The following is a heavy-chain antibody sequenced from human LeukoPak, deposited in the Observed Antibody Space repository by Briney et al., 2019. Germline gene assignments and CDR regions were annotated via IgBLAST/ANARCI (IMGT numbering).Heavy chain of an antibody. D-gene: IGHD1-26*01. CDR2: ITGSGGGT. CDR3: AKVAIVGATGLDY. V-gene: IGHV3-23*01. CDR1: GFSFSNYG. Sequence: GGTLRLSCAASGFSFSNYGMGWVRQAPGKGLEWVSAITGSGGGTYFADSVKGRFTISRDNSKNTLYLQMNSLRAEDTAVYYCAKVAIVGATGLDYWGQGTLVTVSS. J-gene: IGHJ4*02.